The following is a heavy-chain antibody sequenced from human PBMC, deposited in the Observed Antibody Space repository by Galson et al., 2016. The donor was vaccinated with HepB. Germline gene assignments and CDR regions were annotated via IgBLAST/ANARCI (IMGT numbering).Heavy chain of an antibody. CDR2: IYQTGTA. Sequence: ETLSLTCAVAGATISNDYWWSWVRQSPEKGFEWLGEIYQTGTANYNPSFTRRATIPVDTSKNEISLRLDSVTAADTAVYYCARGTLGTTATMSFDYWGQGTPVSVSS. V-gene: IGHV4-4*02. D-gene: IGHD1-26*01. J-gene: IGHJ4*02. CDR1: GATISNDYW. CDR3: ARGTLGTTATMSFDY.